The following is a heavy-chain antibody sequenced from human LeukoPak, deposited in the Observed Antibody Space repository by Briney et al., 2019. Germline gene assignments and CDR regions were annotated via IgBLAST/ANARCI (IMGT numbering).Heavy chain of an antibody. CDR2: ITNSSSYI. CDR1: GFTFSKYI. CDR3: ARSYDGSGFSD. J-gene: IGHJ4*02. D-gene: IGHD3-3*01. V-gene: IGHV3-21*01. Sequence: GGSLRLSCADSGFTFSKYIMNWVRQAPGKGLEWFSSITNSSSYIYYADSVKGRFTSSRDNAKNSLYLQMNSLRVDDTAVYYCARSYDGSGFSDWGQGTLVTVSS.